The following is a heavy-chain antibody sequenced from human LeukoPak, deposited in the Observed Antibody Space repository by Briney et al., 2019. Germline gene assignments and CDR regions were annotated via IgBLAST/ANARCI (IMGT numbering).Heavy chain of an antibody. CDR3: ARNFQYFDLPDY. D-gene: IGHD2/OR15-2a*01. CDR1: GCSFTGYY. J-gene: IGHJ4*02. CDR2: INNSGST. V-gene: IGHV4-34*01. Sequence: SETLSLTCAAYGCSFTGYYWSWLRQPPGKGLEWIGEINNSGSTNYNPSLKSRVTISVDTSKNQFSLRLSSVTAADTAVYYCARNFQYFDLPDYWGQGTLVTVSS.